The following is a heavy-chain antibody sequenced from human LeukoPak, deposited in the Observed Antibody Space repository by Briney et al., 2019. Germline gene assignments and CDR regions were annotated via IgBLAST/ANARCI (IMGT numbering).Heavy chain of an antibody. CDR1: GGSISSSSYY. J-gene: IGHJ4*02. CDR2: IYYSGST. Sequence: KPSETLSLTCTVSGGSISSSSYYWGWIRQPPGKGLEWIGNIYYSGSTNYNPSLKSRVTISVDTSKNQFSLKLSSVTAADTAVYYCAIHPDLDSPRRKYYFDYWGQGTLVTVSS. CDR3: AIHPDLDSPRRKYYFDY. D-gene: IGHD3/OR15-3a*01. V-gene: IGHV4-39*01.